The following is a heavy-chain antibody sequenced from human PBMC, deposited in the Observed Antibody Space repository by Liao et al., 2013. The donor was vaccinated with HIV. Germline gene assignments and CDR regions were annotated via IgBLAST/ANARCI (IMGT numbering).Heavy chain of an antibody. CDR1: GGPFSGYY. V-gene: IGHV4-34*01. CDR2: INHSGST. CDR3: ARGAGYSYGRRMDI. Sequence: QVQLQQWGAGLLKPSETLSLTCAVYGGPFSGYYWSWIRQPPGKGLEWIGEINHSGSTNYNPSLKSRVTISVDTSMNQFSLKVSSVTAADTAVYYCARGAGYSYGRRMDIWGQGTMVTVSS. J-gene: IGHJ3*02. D-gene: IGHD5-18*01.